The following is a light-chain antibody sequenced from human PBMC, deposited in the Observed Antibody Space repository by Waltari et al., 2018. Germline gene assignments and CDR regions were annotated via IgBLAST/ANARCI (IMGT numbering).Light chain of an antibody. CDR2: DAS. CDR1: QSVIRTF. Sequence: EIVLTQSPGTLSLSPGERATLSCRASQSVIRTFAWYQQKPGQAPRLLIYDASTRATGIADRFSGSGSGTDFSLTISRLEPEDFAVYYCQKYGRLPATFGQGTKVEIK. V-gene: IGKV3-20*01. J-gene: IGKJ1*01. CDR3: QKYGRLPAT.